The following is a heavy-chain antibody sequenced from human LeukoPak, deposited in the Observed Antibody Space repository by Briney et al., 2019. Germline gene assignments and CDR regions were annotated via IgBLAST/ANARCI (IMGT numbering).Heavy chain of an antibody. CDR2: TYHSGST. CDR1: GYSISSGNY. V-gene: IGHV4-38-2*01. Sequence: RASETLSLTYAVSGYSISSGNYWGWIRQPPGKGLEWIGNTYHSGSTYYNPSLKSRVTISIDTSKNQFFLKLSSVTAADTAVYYCARVRSSWYQFDYWGQGTLVTVSS. CDR3: ARVRSSWYQFDY. D-gene: IGHD6-13*01. J-gene: IGHJ4*02.